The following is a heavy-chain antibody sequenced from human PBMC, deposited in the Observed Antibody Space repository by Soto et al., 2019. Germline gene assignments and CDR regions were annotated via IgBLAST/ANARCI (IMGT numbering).Heavy chain of an antibody. V-gene: IGHV3-48*02. CDR3: ARLPKGSLVTA. D-gene: IGHD2-21*02. Sequence: PGGSLRLSCVASGFRFSYHSMTWVRQSPGKGLQWIAYISSSSDNIYYAESVRGRFTVSRDNAKNALFLEMNSLRDDDTATYYCARLPKGSLVTAWGQGTRVTVSS. CDR2: ISSSSDNI. J-gene: IGHJ4*02. CDR1: GFRFSYHS.